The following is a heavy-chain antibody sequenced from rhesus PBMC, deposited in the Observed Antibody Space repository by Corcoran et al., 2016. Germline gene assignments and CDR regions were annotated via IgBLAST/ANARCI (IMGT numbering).Heavy chain of an antibody. V-gene: IGHV4S10*01. D-gene: IGHD4-23*01. Sequence: QVQLQESGPGLVKPSETLSLTCTVSGASISSNWWSWIRQPPGKGLEWIGYIYGSSTSTNYNPSLKSRVTISKDTSKNQFSLKLSSVTAADTAVYYCARDREYRYWYFDLWGPGTPITISS. CDR2: IYGSSTST. CDR1: GASISSNW. J-gene: IGHJ2*01. CDR3: ARDREYRYWYFDL.